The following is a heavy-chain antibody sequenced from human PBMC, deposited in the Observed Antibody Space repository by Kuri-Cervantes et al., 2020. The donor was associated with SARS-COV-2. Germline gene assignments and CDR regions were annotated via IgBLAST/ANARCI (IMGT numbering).Heavy chain of an antibody. V-gene: IGHV3-7*01. CDR1: GFTFSTYW. CDR3: ARDIGSNQEP. J-gene: IGHJ5*02. Sequence: LSLTCAASGFTFSTYWMTWVRQAPGKGLEWVANINLNGSETYYVDSLKGRFTISRDNSKNTLYLQMNSLRAEDTAVYYCARDIGSNQEPWGQGTLVTVSS. D-gene: IGHD6-13*01. CDR2: INLNGSET.